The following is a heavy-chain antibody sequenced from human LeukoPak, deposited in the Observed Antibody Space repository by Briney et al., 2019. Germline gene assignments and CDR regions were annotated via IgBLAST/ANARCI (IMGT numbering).Heavy chain of an antibody. V-gene: IGHV1-69*05. Sequence: GASVKVSCKASGSTFSSYAISWVRQAPGQGLEWMGGIIPIFGTANYAQKFQGRVTITTDESTSTAYMELSSLRSEDTAVYYCARVPSGSPKGDAFDIWGQGTMVTVSS. CDR1: GSTFSSYA. J-gene: IGHJ3*02. CDR2: IIPIFGTA. CDR3: ARVPSGSPKGDAFDI. D-gene: IGHD1-26*01.